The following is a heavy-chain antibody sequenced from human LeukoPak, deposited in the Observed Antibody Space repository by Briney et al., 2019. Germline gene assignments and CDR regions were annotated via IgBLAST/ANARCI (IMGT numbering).Heavy chain of an antibody. D-gene: IGHD3-22*01. Sequence: EINHSVSTNYNPSLKSRVTISLDTSKNQFSLKLSSVTAADTAVYYCARVSYDSSGYYDYWGQGTLVTVSS. J-gene: IGHJ4*02. CDR3: ARVSYDSSGYYDY. V-gene: IGHV4-34*01. CDR2: INHSVST.